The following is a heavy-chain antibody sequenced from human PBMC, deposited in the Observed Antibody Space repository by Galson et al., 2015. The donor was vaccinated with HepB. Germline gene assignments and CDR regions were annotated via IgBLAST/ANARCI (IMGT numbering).Heavy chain of an antibody. Sequence: ETLSLTCTVSGASISSYYWSWIRQPPGKGLEWIGYIYYSGSTNYNPSLKSRVTISVDTSNNQFSLKLSSVTAADTAVYYCARRARAFDIWGQGTMVTVSS. J-gene: IGHJ3*02. V-gene: IGHV4-59*08. CDR3: ARRARAFDI. CDR1: GASISSYY. CDR2: IYYSGST.